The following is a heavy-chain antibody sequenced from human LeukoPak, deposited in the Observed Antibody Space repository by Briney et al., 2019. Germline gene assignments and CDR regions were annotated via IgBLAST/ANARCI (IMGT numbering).Heavy chain of an antibody. D-gene: IGHD1-26*01. CDR3: ARTRDSGSYLYFDY. Sequence: SETLSLTCTVSGGSVSSGSYYWSWIRQPPGTGLEWIGYIYYSGSTNYNPSLKSRVTISVDTSKNQFSLKLSSVTAADTAVYYCARTRDSGSYLYFDYWGQGTLVTVSP. CDR2: IYYSGST. J-gene: IGHJ4*02. CDR1: GGSVSSGSYY. V-gene: IGHV4-61*01.